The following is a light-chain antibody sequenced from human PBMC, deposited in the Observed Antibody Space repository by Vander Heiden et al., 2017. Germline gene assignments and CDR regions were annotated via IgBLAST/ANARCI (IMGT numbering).Light chain of an antibody. CDR1: QSVLSSSNNKNY. Sequence: DIVMTQSPDSLAVSLGERATIHCKSSQSVLSSSNNKNYLAWYQQKSRQPPKLLIYWASTRQSGVPDRFTGSGSGTDFTLTITSLQAEDVAVYYCQQYYSTPFTFGPGTKVDIK. CDR2: WAS. J-gene: IGKJ3*01. V-gene: IGKV4-1*01. CDR3: QQYYSTPFT.